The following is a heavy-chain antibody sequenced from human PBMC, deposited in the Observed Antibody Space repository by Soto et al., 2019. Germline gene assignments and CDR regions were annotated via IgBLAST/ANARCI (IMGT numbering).Heavy chain of an antibody. V-gene: IGHV3-30*03. D-gene: IGHD6-19*01. CDR2: ISFDGSST. Sequence: QVQLVESGGGVVQPGRSLRLSCAASGFTFSSYGMHWVRQAPGKGLEWVALISFDGSSTYYADSVKGRFTISRDNSQNTLYLQMHSLRAEDTSLYYCGAGQFFSDYWGQGTLVTVSS. CDR3: GAGQFFSDY. J-gene: IGHJ4*02. CDR1: GFTFSSYG.